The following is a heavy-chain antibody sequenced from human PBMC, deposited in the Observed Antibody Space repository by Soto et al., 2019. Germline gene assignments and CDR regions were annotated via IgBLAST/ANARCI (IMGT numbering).Heavy chain of an antibody. V-gene: IGHV5-10-1*01. J-gene: IGHJ4*02. CDR1: GYSFAGYW. D-gene: IGHD3-22*01. CDR3: ARQIYDSDTGPNFQYYFDS. CDR2: IDPSDSQT. Sequence: GESLKNSCKVSGYSFAGYWITWVRQKPGKGLEWMGRIDPSDSQTYYSPSFRGHVTISATKSITTVFLQWSSLRASDTAMYYCARQIYDSDTGPNFQYYFDSWGQGTPVTVSS.